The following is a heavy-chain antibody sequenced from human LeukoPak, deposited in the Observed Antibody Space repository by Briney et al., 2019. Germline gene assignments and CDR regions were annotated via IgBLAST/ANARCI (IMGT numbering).Heavy chain of an antibody. CDR3: ARHWEFDY. CDR2: LSSHGSDK. J-gene: IGHJ4*02. D-gene: IGHD7-27*01. CDR1: GFTFSSYA. V-gene: IGHV3-30-3*01. Sequence: GRSLRLSCAASGFTFSSYAMHWVRQAPGKGLEWVTALSSHGSDKFYTDSVQGRFTISRDNSKSTLYLQMDSLRAEDTAVYCCARHWEFDYWGQGTLVTVSS.